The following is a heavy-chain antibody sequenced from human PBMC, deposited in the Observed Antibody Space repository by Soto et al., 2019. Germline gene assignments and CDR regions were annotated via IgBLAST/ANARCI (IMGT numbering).Heavy chain of an antibody. J-gene: IGHJ5*02. D-gene: IGHD4-4*01. Sequence: EVQLVESGGGLVKPGGSLRLSCAASGFTFSSYSMNWVRQAPGKGLEWGSSISSSSSYIYYADSVKGRFTISRDNAKKSLYLQMNSLRAEDTAVYYCARDSETTVTTYYNWFEPWCQGTLLTVSS. CDR2: ISSSSSYI. CDR3: ARDSETTVTTYYNWFEP. V-gene: IGHV3-21*01. CDR1: GFTFSSYS.